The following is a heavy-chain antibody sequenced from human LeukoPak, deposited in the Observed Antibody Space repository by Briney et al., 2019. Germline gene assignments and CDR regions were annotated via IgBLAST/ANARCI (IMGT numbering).Heavy chain of an antibody. D-gene: IGHD4-11*01. J-gene: IGHJ6*02. CDR3: ARGRNVYYGMDV. V-gene: IGHV3-48*04. CDR1: GFIFSSYS. CDR2: VSISSSTI. Sequence: GGSLRLSCAASGFIFSSYSMNWVRQAPGKGLEWISYVSISSSTIYYADSVKGRFTISRDNAKNSLYLQMNSLRAEDTAVYYCARGRNVYYGMDVWGQGTTVTVSS.